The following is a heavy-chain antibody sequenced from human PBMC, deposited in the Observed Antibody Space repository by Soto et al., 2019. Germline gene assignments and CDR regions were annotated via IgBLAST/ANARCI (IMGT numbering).Heavy chain of an antibody. CDR2: ISYDGSNK. CDR1: GFTFSSYG. V-gene: IGHV3-30*18. CDR3: AKDYSRTFDY. Sequence: PGGSLRLSCAASGFTFSSYGMHWVRQAPGKGLEWVAVISYDGSNKYYADSVKGRFTISRDNSKNTLYLQMNSLRAEDTAVYYCAKDYSRTFDYWGQGTLVTVSS. J-gene: IGHJ4*02. D-gene: IGHD6-13*01.